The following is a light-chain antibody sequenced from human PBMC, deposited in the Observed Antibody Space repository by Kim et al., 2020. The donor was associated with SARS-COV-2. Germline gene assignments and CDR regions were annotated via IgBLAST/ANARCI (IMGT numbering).Light chain of an antibody. CDR2: GDS. CDR3: QVWDSSTAHYV. CDR1: NIGSKN. V-gene: IGLV3-9*01. Sequence: SYELTQPLSVSVALGQTARITCGGNNIGSKNVHWYQQKPGQAPVLVIYGDSNRPSGIPERFSGSNSGNTATLTISRAQAEDEADYYCQVWDSSTAHYVFGTGTKVTVL. J-gene: IGLJ1*01.